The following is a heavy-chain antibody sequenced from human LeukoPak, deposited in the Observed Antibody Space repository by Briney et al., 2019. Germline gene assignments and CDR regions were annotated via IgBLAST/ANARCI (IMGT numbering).Heavy chain of an antibody. CDR3: ARSGGHRQQLVEFDY. D-gene: IGHD6-13*01. J-gene: IGHJ4*02. CDR1: GGSIRSSYYY. CDR2: INHSGST. Sequence: SETLSLTCTVSGGSIRSSYYYWSWIRQPPGKGLEWIGEINHSGSTNYNPSLKSRVTISVDTSKNQFSLKLSSVTAADTAVYYCARSGGHRQQLVEFDYWGQGTLVTVSS. V-gene: IGHV4-39*07.